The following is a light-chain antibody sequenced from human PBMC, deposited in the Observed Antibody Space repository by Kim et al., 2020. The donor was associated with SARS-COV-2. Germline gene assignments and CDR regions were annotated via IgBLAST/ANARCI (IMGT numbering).Light chain of an antibody. J-gene: IGKJ3*01. Sequence: DIQMTQSPSSLSASVGDRVTITCRTTQSISSHLNWYQQKPGRAPKLLISAASTLQGGVPSRFSGSGSETDFTLTISSLQPEDFATYVCQQSYITPFTFGPGTKVDI. CDR2: AAS. V-gene: IGKV1-39*01. CDR3: QQSYITPFT. CDR1: QSISSH.